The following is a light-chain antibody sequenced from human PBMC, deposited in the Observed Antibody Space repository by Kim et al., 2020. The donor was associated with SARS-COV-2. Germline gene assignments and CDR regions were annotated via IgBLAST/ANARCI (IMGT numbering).Light chain of an antibody. CDR2: DAS. CDR3: QQYHNWHAIT. V-gene: IGKV3-15*01. CDR1: QSRGIK. J-gene: IGKJ5*01. Sequence: EIVMTQSPVTLSLSPGARATLSCRASQSRGIKFAWYQHKPGQAPRLLIYDASTRDTGIPPRFSGSGSGTDFTLTIGSLRSEDFALYYYQQYHNWHAITFGQGTRLEIK.